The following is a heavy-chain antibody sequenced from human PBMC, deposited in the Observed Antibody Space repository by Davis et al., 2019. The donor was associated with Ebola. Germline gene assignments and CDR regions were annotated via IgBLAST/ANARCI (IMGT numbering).Heavy chain of an antibody. CDR3: ASTDIVVVPAAILSGAFDI. CDR2: IYPGDSDT. D-gene: IGHD2-2*02. CDR1: GYSFTSYW. J-gene: IGHJ3*02. V-gene: IGHV5-51*01. Sequence: GESLKISCKGSGYSFTSYWIGWVRQMPGKGLEWMEIIYPGDSDTRYSPSFQGQVTISADKSISTAYLQWSSLKASDTAMYYCASTDIVVVPAAILSGAFDIWGQGTMVTVSS.